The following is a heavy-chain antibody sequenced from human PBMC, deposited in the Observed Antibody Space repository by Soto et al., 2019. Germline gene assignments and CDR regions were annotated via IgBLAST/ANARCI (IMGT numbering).Heavy chain of an antibody. CDR3: ARRYYYGSGTSYYYGMDV. CDR1: GFTFDDYV. V-gene: IGHV3-20*04. Sequence: GGSLRLSCAASGFTFDDYVMSWVRQAPGKGLEWVSGINWNGGSTGYADSVKGRFTISRDNAKNSLYLQMNSLRAEDTALYYCARRYYYGSGTSYYYGMDVWGQGTTVTVSS. D-gene: IGHD3-10*01. CDR2: INWNGGST. J-gene: IGHJ6*02.